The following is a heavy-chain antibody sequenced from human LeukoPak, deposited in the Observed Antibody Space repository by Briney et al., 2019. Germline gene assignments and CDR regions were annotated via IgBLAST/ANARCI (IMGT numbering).Heavy chain of an antibody. CDR3: ARLQYCSGGSCYSGGTYFDY. CDR2: IYYSGST. Sequence: SETLSLTCTVSGGSISSSSYYWGWIRQPPGKGLEWIGSIYYSGSTYYNPSLKSRVTISVDTSKNQFSLKLSSVTAADTAVYYCARLQYCSGGSCYSGGTYFDYWGQGTLVTVSS. V-gene: IGHV4-39*01. J-gene: IGHJ4*02. D-gene: IGHD2-15*01. CDR1: GGSISSSSYY.